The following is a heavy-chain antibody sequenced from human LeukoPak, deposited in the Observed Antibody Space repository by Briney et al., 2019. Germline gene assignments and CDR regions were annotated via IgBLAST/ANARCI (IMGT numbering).Heavy chain of an antibody. J-gene: IGHJ3*02. CDR3: ARVYYDILTGYPNDAFDI. D-gene: IGHD3-9*01. V-gene: IGHV4-59*01. CDR2: IYYSGST. Sequence: PSETLSLTCTVSGGSISSYYWSWIRQPPGKGLEWIGYIYYSGSTNYNPSLKSRATISVDTPKNQFSLKLSSVTAADTAVYYCARVYYDILTGYPNDAFDIWGQGTMVTVSS. CDR1: GGSISSYY.